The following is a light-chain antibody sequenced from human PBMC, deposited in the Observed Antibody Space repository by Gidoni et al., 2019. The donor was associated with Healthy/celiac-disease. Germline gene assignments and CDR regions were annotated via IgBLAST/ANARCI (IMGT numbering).Light chain of an antibody. Sequence: EIVLTQSPATLSLSPGERATLSCRASQSVSSSLAWDQQKPGQAPRLLIYDASNMATGIPARFSGSGSGTDFTLTISSLEPEDFAVYYCQQRSNWPVTFGPGTKVDIK. CDR3: QQRSNWPVT. CDR1: QSVSSS. J-gene: IGKJ3*01. V-gene: IGKV3-11*01. CDR2: DAS.